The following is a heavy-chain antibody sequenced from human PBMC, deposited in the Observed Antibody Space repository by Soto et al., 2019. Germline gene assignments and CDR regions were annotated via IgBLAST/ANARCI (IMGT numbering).Heavy chain of an antibody. D-gene: IGHD3-10*01. CDR2: MNPNSGNT. CDR3: ARRLPIRITMVRDNWFDP. CDR1: GYTFTSYD. J-gene: IGHJ5*02. V-gene: IGHV1-8*01. Sequence: QVQLVQSGAEVKKPGASVKVSCKASGYTFTSYDINWVRQATGQRLEWMGWMNPNSGNTGYAQKFQGRVTMTRNTSISTAYMELSSLRSEDTAVYYCARRLPIRITMVRDNWFDPWGQGTLVTVSS.